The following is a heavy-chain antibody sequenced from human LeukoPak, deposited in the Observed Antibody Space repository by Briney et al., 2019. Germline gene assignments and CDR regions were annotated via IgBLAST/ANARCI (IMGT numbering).Heavy chain of an antibody. CDR1: GGSISSYY. CDR3: ARHRNTVVTD. Sequence: KPSETLSLTCTVSGGSISSYYWSWIRQPPGKGLEWIGYIYYSGSTNYNPSLKSRVTISVDTSKNQFSLKLSSVTAADTAVYYCARHRNTVVTDWGQGTLVTVSS. V-gene: IGHV4-59*08. CDR2: IYYSGST. J-gene: IGHJ4*02. D-gene: IGHD4-23*01.